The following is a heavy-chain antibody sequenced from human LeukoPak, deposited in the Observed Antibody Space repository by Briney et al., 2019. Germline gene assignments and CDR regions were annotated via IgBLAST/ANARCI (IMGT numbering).Heavy chain of an antibody. V-gene: IGHV4-59*01. J-gene: IGHJ4*02. CDR1: GGSFCGYY. Sequence: SETLSLTCAVYGGSFCGYYWSWIRQPPGKGLEWIGYIYYSGSTNYNPSLKSRVTISVDTSKNQFSLKLSSVTGAETAVYYCARDDGDSTFDYWGQGTLVTVSS. CDR2: IYYSGST. CDR3: ARDDGDSTFDY. D-gene: IGHD4-17*01.